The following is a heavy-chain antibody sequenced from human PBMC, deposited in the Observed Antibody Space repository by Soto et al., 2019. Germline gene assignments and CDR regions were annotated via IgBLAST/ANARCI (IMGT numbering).Heavy chain of an antibody. Sequence: PGGSLRLSCAASGFTFSSYSMNWVRQAPGKGLEWVSYISSSSSTIYYADSVKGRFTISRDNAKNSLYLQMNSLRDEDTAVYYCARDHYYDSSGYYLNNFDYWGQGTLVTVSS. V-gene: IGHV3-48*02. J-gene: IGHJ4*02. D-gene: IGHD3-22*01. CDR2: ISSSSSTI. CDR3: ARDHYYDSSGYYLNNFDY. CDR1: GFTFSSYS.